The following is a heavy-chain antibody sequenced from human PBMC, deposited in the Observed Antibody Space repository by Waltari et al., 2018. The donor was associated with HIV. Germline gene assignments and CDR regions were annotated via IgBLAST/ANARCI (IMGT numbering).Heavy chain of an antibody. V-gene: IGHV3-23*04. D-gene: IGHD3-22*01. J-gene: IGHJ4*02. CDR2: ISGSGGST. CDR3: ATPYYYDREGDY. Sequence: EVQLVESGGGLVQPGGSLRLSCAASGFTFSSYALSWVGQAPGKGLEWVSSISGSGGSTYYADSVKGRFTISRDNSKNTLYLQMNSLRAEDTAVYYCATPYYYDREGDYWGQGTLVTVSS. CDR1: GFTFSSYA.